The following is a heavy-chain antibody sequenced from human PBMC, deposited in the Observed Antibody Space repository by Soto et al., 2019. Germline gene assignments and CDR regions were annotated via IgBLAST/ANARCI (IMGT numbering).Heavy chain of an antibody. D-gene: IGHD3-10*01. CDR1: GFTFSSYA. V-gene: IGHV3-23*01. J-gene: IGHJ6*02. CDR3: AKSGETIWFGEPANYYYYYYGMDV. CDR2: ISGSGGST. Sequence: GGSLRLSCAASGFTFSSYAMSWVRQAPGKGLEWVSAISGSGGSTYYADSVKGRFTISRDNSKNTLYLQMNSLRAEDTAVYYCAKSGETIWFGEPANYYYYYYGMDVWGQGTTVTVSS.